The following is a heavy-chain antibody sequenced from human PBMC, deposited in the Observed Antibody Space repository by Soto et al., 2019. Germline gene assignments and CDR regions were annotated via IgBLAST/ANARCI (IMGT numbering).Heavy chain of an antibody. J-gene: IGHJ4*02. CDR3: ARESEDLTSNFDF. CDR2: ISSTTNYI. D-gene: IGHD7-27*01. Sequence: GGSLRLSCAASGFTFTRYSMNWVRQAPGKGLEWVSSISSTTNYIYYADSRKGRFTVSRDNAKNSVYLEMNSLSAEDTALYYCARESEDLTSNFDFCGQGTLVTVSS. V-gene: IGHV3-21*01. CDR1: GFTFTRYS.